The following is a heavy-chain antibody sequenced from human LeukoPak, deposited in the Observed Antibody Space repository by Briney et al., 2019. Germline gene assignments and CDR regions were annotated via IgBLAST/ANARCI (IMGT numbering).Heavy chain of an antibody. V-gene: IGHV4-34*01. CDR3: VRESWDIVVVPAATGDYYGMDV. CDR2: INHSGST. CDR1: GGSLSGYY. D-gene: IGHD2-2*01. Sequence: SETLSLTCAVYGGSLSGYYWSWIRQPPGKGLEWIGEINHSGSTNYNPSLKSRVTISVDTSKNQFSLKLSSVTAADTAVYYCVRESWDIVVVPAATGDYYGMDVWGQGTTVTVSS. J-gene: IGHJ6*02.